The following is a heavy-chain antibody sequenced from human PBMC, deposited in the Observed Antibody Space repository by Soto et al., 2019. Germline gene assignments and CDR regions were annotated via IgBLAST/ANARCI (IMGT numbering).Heavy chain of an antibody. D-gene: IGHD5-18*01. CDR2: IIPVVSTT. CDR1: GGIFSSYA. CDR3: TSGGDRAMVSLSY. Sequence: QVLLVQSGAEVKKPGSSVKVSCKASGGIFSSYAINWVRQAPGQGLEWLGGIIPVVSTTNYAQKFQGRVKITADRSTSTAYMELSSLRSEDSAVYYCTSGGDRAMVSLSYWGQGSLVTVSS. J-gene: IGHJ4*02. V-gene: IGHV1-69*06.